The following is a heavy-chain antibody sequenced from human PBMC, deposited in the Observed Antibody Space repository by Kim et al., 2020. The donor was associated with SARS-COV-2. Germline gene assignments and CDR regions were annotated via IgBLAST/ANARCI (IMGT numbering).Heavy chain of an antibody. D-gene: IGHD1-26*01. V-gene: IGHV4-59*01. CDR1: GGSISSYY. Sequence: SETLSLTCTVSGGSISSYYWSWIRQPPGKGLEWIGYIYYSGSTNYNPSLKSRVTISVDTSKNQFSLKLSSVTAADTAVYYCARDPQSLVGASYGMDVWG. J-gene: IGHJ6*02. CDR2: IYYSGST. CDR3: ARDPQSLVGASYGMDV.